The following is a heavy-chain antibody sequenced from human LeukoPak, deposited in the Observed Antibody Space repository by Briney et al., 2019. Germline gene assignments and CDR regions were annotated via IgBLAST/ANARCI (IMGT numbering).Heavy chain of an antibody. V-gene: IGHV3-49*03. J-gene: IGHJ4*02. CDR1: GFTFGDYA. CDR3: TRDRGAYNLYDY. D-gene: IGHD1-1*01. CDR2: IRSKAYGETA. Sequence: GGSLRLSCTASGFTFGDYAMSWIRRAPGKGLEWVGFIRSKAYGETADYAASVKGRFTISRDDSKAIAYLQMNSLKTEDTAVYHCTRDRGAYNLYDYWGQGTLVTVSS.